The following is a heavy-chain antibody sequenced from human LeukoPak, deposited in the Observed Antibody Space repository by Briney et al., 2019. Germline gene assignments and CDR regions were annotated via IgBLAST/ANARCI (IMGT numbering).Heavy chain of an antibody. J-gene: IGHJ6*02. CDR2: IYYSGYT. V-gene: IGHV4-59*01. CDR3: AREVTMTTVSSNYGMDV. D-gene: IGHD4-17*01. CDR1: GGSLSSYY. Sequence: SETLSLTCTVSGGSLSSYYWSWIRQPPGKGLEWIGYIYYSGYTKYNPSLKSRVTISVDTSKNQFSLKLSSVTAADTAVYYCAREVTMTTVSSNYGMDVWGQGTTVTVSS.